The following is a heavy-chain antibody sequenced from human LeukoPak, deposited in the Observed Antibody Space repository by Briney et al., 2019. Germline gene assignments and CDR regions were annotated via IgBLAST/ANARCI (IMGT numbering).Heavy chain of an antibody. Sequence: GASVKVSCKASGGTFSSYAISWVRQAPGQGLEWMGGIIPIFGTANYAQKFQSRVTITADESTSTAYMELSSLRSEDTAVYYCARADPMIVEGKGYFDYWGQGTLVTVSS. D-gene: IGHD3-22*01. CDR1: GGTFSSYA. J-gene: IGHJ4*02. CDR2: IIPIFGTA. CDR3: ARADPMIVEGKGYFDY. V-gene: IGHV1-69*13.